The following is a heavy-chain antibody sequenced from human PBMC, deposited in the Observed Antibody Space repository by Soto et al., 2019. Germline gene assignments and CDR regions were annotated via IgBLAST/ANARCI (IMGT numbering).Heavy chain of an antibody. CDR2: IIPIFGTA. D-gene: IGHD3-22*01. Sequence: QVQLVQSGAEVKKPGSSVKVSCKASGGTFSSYAISWVRQAPGQGLEWMGGIIPIFGTANYAQKFQGRVTITAEESTSTAYMELSSLRSEDTAVYYCARGPYGGFYYYDSSGYWGYYFDYWGQGTLVTVS. J-gene: IGHJ4*02. V-gene: IGHV1-69*01. CDR3: ARGPYGGFYYYDSSGYWGYYFDY. CDR1: GGTFSSYA.